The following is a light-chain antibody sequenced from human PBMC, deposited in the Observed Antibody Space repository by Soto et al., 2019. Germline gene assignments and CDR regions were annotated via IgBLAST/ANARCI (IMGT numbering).Light chain of an antibody. Sequence: EIVVTQSPATLSASPGERASLSCRASRIFSNNFAWYQHKPGQPPRLLMYGAFTRAAGVPARFSGSGSGTDFTLTISCLQSEDFATYYCQQYYSFPWTFGQGTKVDIK. CDR1: RIFSNN. V-gene: IGKV3-15*01. CDR2: GAF. J-gene: IGKJ1*01. CDR3: QQYYSFPWT.